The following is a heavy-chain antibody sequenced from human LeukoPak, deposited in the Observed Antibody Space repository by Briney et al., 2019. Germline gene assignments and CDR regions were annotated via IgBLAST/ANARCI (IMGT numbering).Heavy chain of an antibody. V-gene: IGHV3-21*01. Sequence: PGGSLRLSCAASGFTFSSYSMNWVRQAPGKGLEWVSSISSSSSYIYYADSVKGRFTISRDNAKNSLYLQMNSLRAEDTAVYYCARDKTPSSSCYNYAFDIWGQGTMVTVSS. J-gene: IGHJ3*02. CDR2: ISSSSSYI. CDR1: GFTFSSYS. D-gene: IGHD6-13*01. CDR3: ARDKTPSSSCYNYAFDI.